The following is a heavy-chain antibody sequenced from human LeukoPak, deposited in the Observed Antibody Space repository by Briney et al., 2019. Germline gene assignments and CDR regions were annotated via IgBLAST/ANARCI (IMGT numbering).Heavy chain of an antibody. Sequence: PGGSLRLSCAASGFTFSTYAMTWVRQAPGKGLEWVSGISGSGASTYYADSVKGRFTISRDNSKNTLYLQMNSLRAEDTALYYCAKAIRQNRDLNDYWGQGTLVTVSS. J-gene: IGHJ4*02. CDR1: GFTFSTYA. V-gene: IGHV3-23*01. D-gene: IGHD1-14*01. CDR2: ISGSGAST. CDR3: AKAIRQNRDLNDY.